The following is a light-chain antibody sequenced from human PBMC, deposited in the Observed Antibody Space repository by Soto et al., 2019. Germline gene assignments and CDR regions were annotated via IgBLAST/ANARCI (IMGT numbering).Light chain of an antibody. CDR2: AAS. CDR3: QQSYSLRT. J-gene: IGKJ1*01. CDR1: QSISSY. Sequence: DIQMTQSPSSLSASVGDGVTITCRASQSISSYLNWYQQKPGKVPKLLIYAASSLQSGVPSRFSGSGSGTDFTLTISSLQPEDSATYYCQQSYSLRTFGQGTKVDIK. V-gene: IGKV1-39*01.